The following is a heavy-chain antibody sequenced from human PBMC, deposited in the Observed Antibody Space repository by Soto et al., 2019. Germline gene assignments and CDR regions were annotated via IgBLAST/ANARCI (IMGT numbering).Heavy chain of an antibody. J-gene: IGHJ4*02. CDR1: GFTFGDYA. V-gene: IGHV3-49*04. CDR3: TREAPYYDYVWGSYRPYDY. CDR2: IRSKAYGGTT. D-gene: IGHD3-16*02. Sequence: PGGSLRLSCTASGFTFGDYAMSWVRQAPGKGLEWVGFIRSKAYGGTTEYAASVKGRFTISRDDSKSIAYLQMNSLKTEDTAVYYCTREAPYYDYVWGSYRPYDYWGQGTLVTVSS.